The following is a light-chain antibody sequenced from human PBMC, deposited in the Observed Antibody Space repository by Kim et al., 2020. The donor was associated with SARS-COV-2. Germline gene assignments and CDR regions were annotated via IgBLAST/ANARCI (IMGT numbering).Light chain of an antibody. Sequence: MVTISGPGSSSNIGAGYDVHWYQQLPGTAPKLLIYGNNNRPSGVPDRFSGSKSGTSASLAITGLQAEDEADYYCQSYDSSLSGYVFGTGTQLTVL. J-gene: IGLJ1*01. CDR2: GNN. V-gene: IGLV1-40*01. CDR3: QSYDSSLSGYV. CDR1: SSNIGAGYD.